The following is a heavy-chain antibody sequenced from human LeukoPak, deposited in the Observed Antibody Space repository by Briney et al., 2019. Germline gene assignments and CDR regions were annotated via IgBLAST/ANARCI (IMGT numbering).Heavy chain of an antibody. J-gene: IGHJ4*02. V-gene: IGHV4-59*08. CDR2: IYYSGST. Sequence: SETLSLTCTVSGGSISSYYWSWIRQPPGKGLEWIGYIYYSGSTNYNPSLKSRVTISVDTSKNQFSLKLSSVTAADTAVYYCARHRDGGYDYLDYWGQGTLVTVSS. CDR3: ARHRDGGYDYLDY. CDR1: GGSISSYY. D-gene: IGHD5-12*01.